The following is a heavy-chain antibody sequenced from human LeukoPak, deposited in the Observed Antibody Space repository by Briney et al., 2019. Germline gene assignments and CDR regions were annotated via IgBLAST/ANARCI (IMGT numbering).Heavy chain of an antibody. D-gene: IGHD3-3*01. V-gene: IGHV1-69*05. CDR1: GGTFSSYA. Sequence: SVKVSCKASGGTFSSYAISWVRQAPGQGPEWMGGIIPIFGTANYAQKFQGRVTITTDESTSTAYMELSSLRSEDTAVYYCARVFGYFGDGNAFDIWGQGTMVTVSS. CDR2: IIPIFGTA. CDR3: ARVFGYFGDGNAFDI. J-gene: IGHJ3*02.